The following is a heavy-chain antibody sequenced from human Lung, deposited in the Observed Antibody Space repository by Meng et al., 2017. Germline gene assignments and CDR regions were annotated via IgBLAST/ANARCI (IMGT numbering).Heavy chain of an antibody. Sequence: QVQLVESGGGVVQPGRSLRLSCAASGFTFSSYGMHWVRQAPSKGLEWVAVIWYDGSNKYYADSVKGRFTISRDNSKNTLYLQMNSLRAEDTAVYYCARGRYSSSSAVVDYWGQGTLVTVSS. D-gene: IGHD6-13*01. CDR3: ARGRYSSSSAVVDY. V-gene: IGHV3-33*01. CDR1: GFTFSSYG. CDR2: IWYDGSNK. J-gene: IGHJ4*02.